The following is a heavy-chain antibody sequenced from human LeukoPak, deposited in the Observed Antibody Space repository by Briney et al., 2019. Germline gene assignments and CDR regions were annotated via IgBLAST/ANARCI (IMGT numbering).Heavy chain of an antibody. CDR3: ARAPCSGGSCYSLEFDY. CDR1: GGTFSSYA. D-gene: IGHD2-15*01. Sequence: SVKVSCKASGGTFSSYAISWVRQAPGQRLEWMGRIIPIFGTANYAQEFQGRVTITTEESTSTAYMELSSLRSEDTAVYYCARAPCSGGSCYSLEFDYWGQGTLVTVSS. V-gene: IGHV1-69*05. CDR2: IIPIFGTA. J-gene: IGHJ4*02.